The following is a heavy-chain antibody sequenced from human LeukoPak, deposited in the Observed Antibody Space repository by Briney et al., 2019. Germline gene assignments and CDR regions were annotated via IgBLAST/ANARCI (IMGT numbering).Heavy chain of an antibody. V-gene: IGHV1-69*05. J-gene: IGHJ6*03. CDR2: IIPIFGTA. CDR3: ATGRWLQLGYDYYYMDV. Sequence: ASVKVSCKASGGTFSSYAISWVRQAPGQGLEWMGGIIPIFGTANYAQKFQGRVTITTDESTSTAYMELSSLRSEDTAVYYCATGRWLQLGYDYYYMDVWGKGTTVTVSS. D-gene: IGHD5-24*01. CDR1: GGTFSSYA.